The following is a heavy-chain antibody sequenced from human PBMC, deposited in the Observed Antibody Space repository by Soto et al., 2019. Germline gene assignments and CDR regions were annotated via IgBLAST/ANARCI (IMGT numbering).Heavy chain of an antibody. CDR1: GGSINSGGYC. Sequence: QVQLQESGPGLVKPSQTLSLTCTVSGGSINSGGYCWSWIRQHPGKGLDWIGCISYGGSTSYNPSLKSRVTISVDTSKNQFSLKLTSVTAADTDVYYCSRGILVWGQGALITVSS. CDR3: SRGILV. CDR2: ISYGGST. J-gene: IGHJ4*02. D-gene: IGHD5-18*01. V-gene: IGHV4-31*03.